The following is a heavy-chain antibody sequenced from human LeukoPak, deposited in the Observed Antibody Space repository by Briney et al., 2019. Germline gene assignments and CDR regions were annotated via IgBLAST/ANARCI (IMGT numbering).Heavy chain of an antibody. Sequence: GGSLRLSCAASGFTFSSYGMPWVRQAPGKGLEWVAVISYDGSNKYYADSVKGRFTISRDNSKNTLYLQMNSLRAEDTAVYYCAKGADYDFWSGYWANYYYGMDVWGQGTTVTVSS. V-gene: IGHV3-30*18. CDR2: ISYDGSNK. J-gene: IGHJ6*02. D-gene: IGHD3-3*01. CDR3: AKGADYDFWSGYWANYYYGMDV. CDR1: GFTFSSYG.